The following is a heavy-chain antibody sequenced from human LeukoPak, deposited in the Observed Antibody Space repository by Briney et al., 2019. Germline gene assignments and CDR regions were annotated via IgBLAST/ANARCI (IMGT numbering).Heavy chain of an antibody. CDR2: IYYSGST. Sequence: PSETLSLTCTVSGGSISSYYWSWIRQPPGKGLEWIGYIYYSGSTNYNPSLKSRVTISVDTSKNQFSLKLSSVTAADTAVYYCARGAVLRYFDWLPPDVWGQGTKVTVSS. CDR1: GGSISSYY. V-gene: IGHV4-59*01. J-gene: IGHJ6*02. CDR3: ARGAVLRYFDWLPPDV. D-gene: IGHD3-9*01.